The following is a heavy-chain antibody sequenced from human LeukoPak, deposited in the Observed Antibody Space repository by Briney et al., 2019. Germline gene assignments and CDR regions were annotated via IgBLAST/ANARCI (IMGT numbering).Heavy chain of an antibody. V-gene: IGHV4-39*01. CDR2: IYYSGST. J-gene: IGHJ5*02. D-gene: IGHD5-12*01. Sequence: PSETLSLTCTVSGGSISSSSYYWSWIRQPPGKGLEWIGSIYYSGSTYYNPSLKSRVTISVDTSKNQFSLKLSSVTAADTAVYYCARQNQWLLFLDPWGQGTLVTVSS. CDR3: ARQNQWLLFLDP. CDR1: GGSISSSSYY.